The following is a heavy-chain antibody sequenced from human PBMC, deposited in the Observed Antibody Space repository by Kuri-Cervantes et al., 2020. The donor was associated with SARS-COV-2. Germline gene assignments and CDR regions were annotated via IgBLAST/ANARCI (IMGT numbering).Heavy chain of an antibody. Sequence: ASVKVSCKASGYTFTDYAIHWVSQAPGQRLEWMGWINAGNGDTRYSQKFRGRVTITRDTSASTAYMDLSSLRSEDTALYYCARDLPYCSRASCSRFDYWGQGTLVTVSS. V-gene: IGHV1-3*01. D-gene: IGHD2-2*01. CDR1: GYTFTDYA. J-gene: IGHJ4*02. CDR2: INAGNGDT. CDR3: ARDLPYCSRASCSRFDY.